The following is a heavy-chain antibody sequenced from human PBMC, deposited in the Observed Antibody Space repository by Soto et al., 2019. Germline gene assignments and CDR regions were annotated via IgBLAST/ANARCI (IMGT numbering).Heavy chain of an antibody. J-gene: IGHJ6*02. Sequence: QVQLVQSGAEVKKPGASVKVSCKASGYTFTSYDINWVRQATGQGLEWMGWMNPNSGNTGYAQKFQGRVTMTRNTSISTAYMELSSLRSEDTAVYYCARRVDTAIVNYYYYGMDVWGQGTTVTVSS. CDR2: MNPNSGNT. CDR1: GYTFTSYD. V-gene: IGHV1-8*01. CDR3: ARRVDTAIVNYYYYGMDV. D-gene: IGHD5-18*01.